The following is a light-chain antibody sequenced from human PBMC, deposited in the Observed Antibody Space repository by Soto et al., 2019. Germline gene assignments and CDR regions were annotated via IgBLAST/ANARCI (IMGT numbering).Light chain of an antibody. V-gene: IGLV2-14*03. J-gene: IGLJ3*02. Sequence: QSALTQPASVSGSPGQSITISCTGTSSDIGGYNYVSWYQQHPGKAPKLIIFDVTYRPSGVSNRCSGSKSGNTASLTISGLQAEDEADYYCTSYTATSTLEVFGGGTKLTVL. CDR3: TSYTATSTLEV. CDR1: SSDIGGYNY. CDR2: DVT.